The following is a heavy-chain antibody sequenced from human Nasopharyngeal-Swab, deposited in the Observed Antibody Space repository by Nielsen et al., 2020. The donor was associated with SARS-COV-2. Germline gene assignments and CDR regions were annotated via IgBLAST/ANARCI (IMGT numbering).Heavy chain of an antibody. V-gene: IGHV3-33*01. CDR3: ARDGLQWLVPDH. CDR1: GFNFGSYN. J-gene: IGHJ4*02. D-gene: IGHD6-19*01. Sequence: GGSLRLSCAASGFNFGSYNMHWVRQAPGKGLEWAAVLYYDGTKDFYGDSVKGRFTISRDNSKNTLYLEMNSLRPEDTAVYYCARDGLQWLVPDHWGQGTLVTVSS. CDR2: LYYDGTKD.